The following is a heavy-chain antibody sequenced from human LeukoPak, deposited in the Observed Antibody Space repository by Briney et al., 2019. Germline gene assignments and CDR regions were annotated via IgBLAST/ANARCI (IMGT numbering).Heavy chain of an antibody. J-gene: IGHJ4*02. CDR1: GGSISSYY. Sequence: SETLSLTCTVSGGSISSYYWSWIRQPPGKGLEWIGYIYYSGSTNYNPSLKSRVTISVDTSKNQFSLKLSSVTAADTAVYYCARYIVKDPLYYFDYWGRGTPVTVSS. CDR2: IYYSGST. D-gene: IGHD2-21*01. CDR3: ARYIVKDPLYYFDY. V-gene: IGHV4-59*01.